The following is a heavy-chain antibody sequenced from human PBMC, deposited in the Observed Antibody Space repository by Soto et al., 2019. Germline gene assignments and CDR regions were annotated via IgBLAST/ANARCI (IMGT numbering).Heavy chain of an antibody. CDR3: ARSRGYYDSSGYSYY. J-gene: IGHJ4*02. V-gene: IGHV4-4*02. Sequence: PSETLSLTCAVSGGSISSSNWWSWVRQPPGKGLEWIGEIYHGGSTNYNPSLKSRVIISVDKSKNQFSLKLSSVTAADTAVHYCARSRGYYDSSGYSYYWGQGTLVTVSS. D-gene: IGHD3-22*01. CDR1: GGSISSSNW. CDR2: IYHGGST.